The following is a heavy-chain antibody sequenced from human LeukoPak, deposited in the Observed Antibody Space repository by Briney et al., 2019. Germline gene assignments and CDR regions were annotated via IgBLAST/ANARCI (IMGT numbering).Heavy chain of an antibody. D-gene: IGHD1-26*01. CDR2: INSNSGGT. Sequence: ASVTVSFKASGYTFTVYYIHWVRQAPGQGLEWMGWINSNSGGTNSAQKFQGRVTMTRDTSISTAYMELSRLRSDDTAVYYCARHPYSGSYHFDYWGQGTLVTVSS. CDR1: GYTFTVYY. V-gene: IGHV1-2*02. J-gene: IGHJ4*02. CDR3: ARHPYSGSYHFDY.